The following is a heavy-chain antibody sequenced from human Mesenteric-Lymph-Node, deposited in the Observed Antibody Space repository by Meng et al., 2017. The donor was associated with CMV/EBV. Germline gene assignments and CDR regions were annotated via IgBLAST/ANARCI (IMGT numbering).Heavy chain of an antibody. D-gene: IGHD3-9*01. CDR3: AREYYDILTGYYTGGTYGMDV. V-gene: IGHV3-30*02. CDR1: GFTFSSYG. J-gene: IGHJ6*02. CDR2: IRYDGSNK. Sequence: GGSLRLSCAASGFTFSSYGMHWVRQAPGKGLEWVAFIRYDGSNKYYADSVKGRFTISRDNSKNTLYLQMNSLRAEDTAVYYCAREYYDILTGYYTGGTYGMDVWGQGTTVTVSS.